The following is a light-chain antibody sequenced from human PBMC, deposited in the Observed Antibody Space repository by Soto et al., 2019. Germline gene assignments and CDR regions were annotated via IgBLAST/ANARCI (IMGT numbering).Light chain of an antibody. V-gene: IGLV1-40*01. J-gene: IGLJ1*01. CDR2: GNT. CDR3: QSYDNSLSGPV. CDR1: SSNIGSTYD. Sequence: QSVLTHPPSVSGAPGQRVTISCTGSSSNIGSTYDVQWYQQLPGTAPKLLIHGNTDRPSGVPDRFSGSKSGTSASLAITGLQPEDEADYYCQSYDNSLSGPVFGPGTKVTVL.